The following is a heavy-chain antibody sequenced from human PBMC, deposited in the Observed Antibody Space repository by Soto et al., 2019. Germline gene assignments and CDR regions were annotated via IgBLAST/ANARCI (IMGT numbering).Heavy chain of an antibody. V-gene: IGHV3-53*01. D-gene: IGHD2-15*01. CDR3: ARELPPDL. CDR2: IWSAGLT. J-gene: IGHJ5*02. Sequence: QTGGSLRLSCAASGFTVSSKYMNWVRQAPGKGLEWVSIIWSAGLTYYADSVRGRFTISRDISKNILFLQMNNLRAEDSAIYYCARELPPDLWGQGTLVTVS. CDR1: GFTVSSKY.